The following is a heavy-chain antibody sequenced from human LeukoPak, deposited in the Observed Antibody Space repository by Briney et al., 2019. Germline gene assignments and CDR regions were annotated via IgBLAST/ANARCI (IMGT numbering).Heavy chain of an antibody. CDR2: IYYSGST. Sequence: SETLSLTCTVSGGSISSYYWSWIRQPPGKGLEWIGHIYYSGSTNYNPSLKSRVTISVDTSKNQFSLKLSSVTAADTAVYYCARITFGGVIVPWGQGTLVTVSS. D-gene: IGHD3-16*02. V-gene: IGHV4-59*01. CDR3: ARITFGGVIVP. J-gene: IGHJ4*02. CDR1: GGSISSYY.